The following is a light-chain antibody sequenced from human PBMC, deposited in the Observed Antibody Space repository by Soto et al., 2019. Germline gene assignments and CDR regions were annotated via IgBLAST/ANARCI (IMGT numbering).Light chain of an antibody. CDR2: VTS. CDR3: QQYSSSPLT. V-gene: IGKV3-20*01. Sequence: EIVLTQSPDTLSLSPGERATLSCRASQSISNKFIAWYQQKPGQAPRLLIHVTSNRATGIPDRFSGSGSGTDFTLTISRLEPEDFAVYYCQQYSSSPLTFGGGTKVEIK. CDR1: QSISNKF. J-gene: IGKJ4*01.